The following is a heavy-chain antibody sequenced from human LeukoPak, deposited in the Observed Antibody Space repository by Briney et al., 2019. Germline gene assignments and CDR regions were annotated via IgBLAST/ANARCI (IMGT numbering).Heavy chain of an antibody. CDR3: VRSLRSADF. CDR2: ISGSGDST. V-gene: IGHV3-23*01. Sequence: GGSLRLSCAASGFTFSSYAMSWVRQAPGKGLEWVSAISGSGDSTYYGDSVKGRFTISRDNAKNTLFLQMDSLRPEDTAVYYCVRSLRSADFWGQGTLVTVSS. CDR1: GFTFSSYA. J-gene: IGHJ4*02.